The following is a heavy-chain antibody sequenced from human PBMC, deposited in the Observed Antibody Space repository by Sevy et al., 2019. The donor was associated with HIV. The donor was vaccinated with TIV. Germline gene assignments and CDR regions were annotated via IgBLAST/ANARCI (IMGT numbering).Heavy chain of an antibody. V-gene: IGHV3-30*18. CDR3: AKNRPPGGSSFSRHGMDV. CDR1: GFTFSDYD. D-gene: IGHD3-16*01. CDR2: ISYDGNYR. J-gene: IGHJ6*02. Sequence: QLGGSLRLSCAASGFTFSDYDMHWVRQAPGKGLEWVAIISYDGNYREYADSVRGRFSMSRDNSKNTMHLQLSGLSIEDTAVYYCAKNRPPGGSSFSRHGMDVWGRGTTVTVSS.